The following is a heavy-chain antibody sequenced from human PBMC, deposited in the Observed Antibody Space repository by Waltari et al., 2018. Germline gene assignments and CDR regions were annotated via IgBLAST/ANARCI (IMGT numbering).Heavy chain of an antibody. CDR1: GFIFYHFA. CDR2: ISWDSRAI. J-gene: IGHJ6*02. D-gene: IGHD6-13*01. V-gene: IGHV3-9*03. CDR3: AKGVSSWYSFGMDV. Sequence: EVKVVESGGGLVPPGRSLRLSCTGSGFIFYHFAMQWVRQAPGKGLEWVSGISWDSRAIGYADSVKGRFTISRDNARNSVYLQMNSLRSEDMALYYCAKGVSSWYSFGMDVWGQGTTVTVYS.